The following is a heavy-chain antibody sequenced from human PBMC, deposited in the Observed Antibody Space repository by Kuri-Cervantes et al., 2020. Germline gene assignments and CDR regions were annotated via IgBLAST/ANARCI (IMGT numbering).Heavy chain of an antibody. CDR3: ARQDAGDHDAFDI. J-gene: IGHJ3*02. CDR1: AYFFTSHW. D-gene: IGHD2-21*02. Sequence: GGSLRLSCKGSAYFFTSHWIGWVRQMPGKGLEWMGVIYPGDSDTRYSPSFQGQVTISADKSISTAYLQWSSLKASDTAMYYCARQDAGDHDAFDIWGQGTVVTVSS. CDR2: IYPGDSDT. V-gene: IGHV5-51*01.